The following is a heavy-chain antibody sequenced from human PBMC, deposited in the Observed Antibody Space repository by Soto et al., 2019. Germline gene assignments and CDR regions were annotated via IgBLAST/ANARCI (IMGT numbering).Heavy chain of an antibody. Sequence: GGSLRLSCAAYGFTFSSYGMHWVRQAPGKGLEWVAVIWYDGSNKYYADSVKGRFTISRDNSKNTLYLQMNSLRAEDTAVYYCASSGYSSVLNPFDYWGQGTLVTVSS. V-gene: IGHV3-33*08. D-gene: IGHD6-19*01. CDR1: GFTFSSYG. CDR3: ASSGYSSVLNPFDY. J-gene: IGHJ4*02. CDR2: IWYDGSNK.